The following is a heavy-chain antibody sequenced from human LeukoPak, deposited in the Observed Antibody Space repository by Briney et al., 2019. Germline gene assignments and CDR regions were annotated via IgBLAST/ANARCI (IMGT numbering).Heavy chain of an antibody. J-gene: IGHJ5*02. CDR2: IIPIFGTA. Sequence: GASVKLSCKASGGTFSSYAISWVRQAPGQGLEGMGGIIPIFGTANYAQKFQGRVTITTDESTSTAYMELSSLRSEDTAVYYCAREELGVWFDPWGQGTLVTVSS. D-gene: IGHD1-26*01. CDR1: GGTFSSYA. V-gene: IGHV1-69*05. CDR3: AREELGVWFDP.